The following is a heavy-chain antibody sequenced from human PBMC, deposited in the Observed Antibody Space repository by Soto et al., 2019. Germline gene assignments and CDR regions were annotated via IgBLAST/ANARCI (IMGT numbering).Heavy chain of an antibody. J-gene: IGHJ5*02. CDR1: GGSISEKY. D-gene: IGHD6-13*01. V-gene: IGHV4-4*07. Sequence: PSETLSLTCIVSGGSISEKYWNWVRQPPGKGLEWIGLIFANGHTDYNPSLKSRVTMSVDASKNQSSLRLTSMTAADTAVYYCVASLAASGLNWLDPWGRGTLVTVSS. CDR3: VASLAASGLNWLDP. CDR2: IFANGHT.